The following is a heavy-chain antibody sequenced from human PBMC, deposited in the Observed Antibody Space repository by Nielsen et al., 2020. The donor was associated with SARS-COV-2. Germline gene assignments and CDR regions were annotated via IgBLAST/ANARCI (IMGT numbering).Heavy chain of an antibody. Sequence: SVKVSCKAPGGTLGTYAINWVRQAPGQGLEWMGGIMATFGAANYAHKFQGRVTITADVSTSTAYMEFNSLRSEDTAIYYCARGGYSNSCRFDYWGQGTLLTVSS. CDR2: IMATFGAA. CDR3: ARGGYSNSCRFDY. D-gene: IGHD4-23*01. J-gene: IGHJ4*02. CDR1: GGTLGTYA. V-gene: IGHV1-69*13.